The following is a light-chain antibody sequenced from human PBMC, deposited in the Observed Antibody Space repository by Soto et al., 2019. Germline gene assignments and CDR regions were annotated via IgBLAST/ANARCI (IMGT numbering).Light chain of an antibody. CDR3: QQYGSSGT. CDR2: GAS. Sequence: IVMTQSPPTLSVSPGEEATLACRASQSLRSNLAWYQQKPGQAPRLLIYGASTRATGIPARFSGSGSGTEFTLTISSLQSEDFAVYYCQQYGSSGTFGQGTKVDIK. V-gene: IGKV3-15*01. J-gene: IGKJ1*01. CDR1: QSLRSN.